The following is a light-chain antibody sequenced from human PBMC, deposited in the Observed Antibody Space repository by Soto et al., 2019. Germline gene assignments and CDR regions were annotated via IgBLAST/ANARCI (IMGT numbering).Light chain of an antibody. Sequence: QLVLTQPPSVSGAPGQRVTISCTGSSSNIGAGYDVHWYQQLPGTSPKLLIYGNSNRPSGVPDRFFGSKSGTSASLAITGLRAEDEADYYCQSYDSSLSGWVFGGGTKLTVL. CDR3: QSYDSSLSGWV. V-gene: IGLV1-40*01. J-gene: IGLJ3*02. CDR1: SSNIGAGYD. CDR2: GNS.